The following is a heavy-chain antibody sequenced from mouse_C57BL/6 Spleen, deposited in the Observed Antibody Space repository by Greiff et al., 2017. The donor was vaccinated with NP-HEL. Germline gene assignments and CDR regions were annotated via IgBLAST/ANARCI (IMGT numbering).Heavy chain of an antibody. CDR2: IDPENGDT. V-gene: IGHV14-4*01. CDR3: TTSYYGSSYGYFDY. D-gene: IGHD1-1*01. Sequence: EVQLQQSGAELVRPGASVKLSCTASGFNIKDDYMHWVKQRPEQGLEWIGWIDPENGDTDYASKFQGKATITADTSSNTAYLQLSSLTSEDTAVYYCTTSYYGSSYGYFDYWGQGTTLTVSS. CDR1: GFNIKDDY. J-gene: IGHJ2*01.